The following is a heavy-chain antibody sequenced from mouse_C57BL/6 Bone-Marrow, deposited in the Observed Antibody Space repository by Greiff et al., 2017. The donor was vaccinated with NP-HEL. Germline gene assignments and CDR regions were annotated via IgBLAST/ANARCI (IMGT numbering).Heavy chain of an antibody. J-gene: IGHJ1*03. V-gene: IGHV1-20*01. Sequence: EVQLQQSGPELVKPGDSVKISCKASGYSFTGYFMNWVMQSHGKSLEWIGRINPYNGDTFYNQKFKGKATLTVGKSSSTAHRELRSLTSEDSAVYYCARTGYLSYWYFDVWGTGTTVTVSS. CDR3: ARTGYLSYWYFDV. CDR1: GYSFTGYF. CDR2: INPYNGDT. D-gene: IGHD2-2*01.